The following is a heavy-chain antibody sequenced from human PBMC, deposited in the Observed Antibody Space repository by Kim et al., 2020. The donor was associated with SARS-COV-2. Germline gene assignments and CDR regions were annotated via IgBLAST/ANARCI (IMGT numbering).Heavy chain of an antibody. CDR3: SYASIVGRRSYYHY. D-gene: IGHD6-6*01. CDR2: ISSDGNNK. CDR1: GFSFTAYA. J-gene: IGHJ4*02. V-gene: IGHV3-30*03. Sequence: GGSLRLSCAASGFSFTAYAMHWVRQAPGKGLEWVAVISSDGNNKYNADSATGRCTITSASSETTLTLYLHSLSAEDAAIDLCSYASIVGRRSYYHYWGQG.